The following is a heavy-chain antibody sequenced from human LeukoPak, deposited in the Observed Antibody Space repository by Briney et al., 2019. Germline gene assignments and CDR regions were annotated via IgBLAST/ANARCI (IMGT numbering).Heavy chain of an antibody. V-gene: IGHV3-74*01. D-gene: IGHD3-22*01. J-gene: IGHJ4*02. CDR1: GFTFSGYW. CDR3: AREGHYDSRGPDY. CDR2: IKTDGTSI. Sequence: GVLRLSCAASGFTFSGYWMHWVRQAPGKGLVWVSRIKTDGTSISYADSVKGRFTVSRDNAKNTLYVQMNSLRAEDTAVYYCAREGHYDSRGPDYWGQGTLVTVPS.